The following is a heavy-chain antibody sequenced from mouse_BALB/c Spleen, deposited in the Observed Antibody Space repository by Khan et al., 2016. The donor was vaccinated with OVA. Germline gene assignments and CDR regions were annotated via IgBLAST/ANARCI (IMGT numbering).Heavy chain of an antibody. V-gene: IGHV1-7*01. CDR1: GYTFTTYW. J-gene: IGHJ2*01. CDR2: INPTSGYT. Sequence: QVQLQQSGAELAKPGASVKMSCKASGYTFTTYWMHWVKQRPGQGLEWIGYINPTSGYTDYNEKVKDRATLSADKSSSTAYMQLSSLKSEDSAVYYCTRDRIDFWGQGTTLTVSS. CDR3: TRDRIDF.